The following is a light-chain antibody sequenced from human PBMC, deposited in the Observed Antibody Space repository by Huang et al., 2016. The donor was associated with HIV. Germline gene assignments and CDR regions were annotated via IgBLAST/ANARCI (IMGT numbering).Light chain of an antibody. CDR3: QQRGAWPLT. J-gene: IGKJ4*01. CDR2: DSF. Sequence: DIVLTQSQATLSLSPGQRATLSCRASQNIKKYVVRYQQKTGQAPRLLIYDSFNRATGIPARFSGSGSGTDFTLTINTLEPEDFAVYYCQQRGAWPLTFGGGTKVEIK. CDR1: QNIKKY. V-gene: IGKV3-11*01.